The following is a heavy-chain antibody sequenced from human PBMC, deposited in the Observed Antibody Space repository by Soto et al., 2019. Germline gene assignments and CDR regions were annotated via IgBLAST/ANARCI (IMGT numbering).Heavy chain of an antibody. CDR3: AKDLGEYCTGGSCYYFDY. Sequence: QVQLVESGGGVVQPGRSLRLSCAASGFTFSTYGMHWVRQAPGKGLEWVAVISYDGSNKYYADSVKGRFTISRDNSKNTLFLQMNSLRAEDTAVYYCAKDLGEYCTGGSCYYFDYWGQGTLVTVSS. V-gene: IGHV3-30*18. D-gene: IGHD2-15*01. CDR1: GFTFSTYG. CDR2: ISYDGSNK. J-gene: IGHJ4*02.